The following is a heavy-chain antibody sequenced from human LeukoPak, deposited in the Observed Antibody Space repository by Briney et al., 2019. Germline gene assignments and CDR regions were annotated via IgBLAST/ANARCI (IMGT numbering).Heavy chain of an antibody. D-gene: IGHD6-19*01. CDR1: GGSISRSSYY. V-gene: IGHV4-39*01. Sequence: SSETLSLTCTVSGGSISRSSYYWGWIRQPPGKGLEWIGGTDYGGSTYYSPSLRSRVTISVDTSKTHFSLRLSSVTAADTAMYYCARHQWLESNWFDPWGQGTLVTVSS. CDR2: TDYGGST. J-gene: IGHJ5*02. CDR3: ARHQWLESNWFDP.